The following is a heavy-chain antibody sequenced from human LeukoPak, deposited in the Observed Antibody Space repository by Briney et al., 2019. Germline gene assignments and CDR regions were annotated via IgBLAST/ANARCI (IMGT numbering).Heavy chain of an antibody. CDR3: ARGDNYYGSGSYQGYFDF. D-gene: IGHD3-10*01. CDR2: ISYDGSNK. CDR1: GFTFSSYA. V-gene: IGHV3-30*04. J-gene: IGHJ4*02. Sequence: PGGSLRLSCAASGFTFSSYAMHWVRQAPGKGLEGVAVISYDGSNKYYPDSVKGRFTISRDNSKNTLYLQMNSLRAEDTAVYYCARGDNYYGSGSYQGYFDFWGQGTLVTVSP.